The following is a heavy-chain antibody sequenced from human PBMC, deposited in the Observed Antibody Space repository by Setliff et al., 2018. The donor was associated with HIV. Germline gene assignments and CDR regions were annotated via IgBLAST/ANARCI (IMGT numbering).Heavy chain of an antibody. CDR3: ASRVYYYDSSGYLREEGFDP. D-gene: IGHD3-22*01. J-gene: IGHJ5*02. V-gene: IGHV4-34*04. CDR1: GGSMGSHY. Sequence: SLTCVISGGSMGSHYWSWIRQSPGKGLEWIGNIHYTGISDINPSLKRRATISLDRPKIQFSLKLSSVTAADAAVYYCASRVYYYDSSGYLREEGFDPWGQGTLVTVSS. CDR2: IHYTGIS.